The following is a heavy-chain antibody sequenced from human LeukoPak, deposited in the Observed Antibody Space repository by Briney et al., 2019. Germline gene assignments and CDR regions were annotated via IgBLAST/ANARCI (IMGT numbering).Heavy chain of an antibody. J-gene: IGHJ3*02. CDR1: DDSFSSHY. Sequence: PPETLSLTCAVSDDSFSSHYWTWIRQPPGKGLEWIGYISYIGTTNYNPSLKSRVTLSIDTSKNQFSLKLSSVTAADTAVYYCARDLVTVTKGFDIWGQGTMVSVSS. CDR3: ARDLVTVTKGFDI. D-gene: IGHD4-17*01. V-gene: IGHV4-59*11. CDR2: ISYIGTT.